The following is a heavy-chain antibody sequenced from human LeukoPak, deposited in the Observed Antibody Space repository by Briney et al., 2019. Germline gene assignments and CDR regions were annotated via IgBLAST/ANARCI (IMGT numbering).Heavy chain of an antibody. D-gene: IGHD2-15*01. V-gene: IGHV5-51*01. CDR1: GYRFPSYW. J-gene: IGHJ4*02. CDR2: IYPGDSDT. Sequence: GESLKISCKASGYRFPSYWIGWVRQMPGKGLEWMGIIYPGDSDTRYSPSFQGQVTISADKSITTAHLQWSSLRASDTAMYYCATQYCTGDSCYSFDYWGQGTLVTVSS. CDR3: ATQYCTGDSCYSFDY.